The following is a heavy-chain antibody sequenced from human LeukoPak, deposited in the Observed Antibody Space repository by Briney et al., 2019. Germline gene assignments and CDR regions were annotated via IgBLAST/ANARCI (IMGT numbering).Heavy chain of an antibody. CDR3: ARGRNEDYDSSGYYYGNFDY. D-gene: IGHD3-22*01. Sequence: PSETLSLTCAVYGGSFSGYYWSWIRQPPGKGLEWIGEINHSGSTNYNPSLKSRVTISVDTSKNQFSLKLSSVTAADTAAYYCARGRNEDYDSSGYYYGNFDYWGQGTLVTVSS. CDR1: GGSFSGYY. V-gene: IGHV4-34*01. J-gene: IGHJ4*02. CDR2: INHSGST.